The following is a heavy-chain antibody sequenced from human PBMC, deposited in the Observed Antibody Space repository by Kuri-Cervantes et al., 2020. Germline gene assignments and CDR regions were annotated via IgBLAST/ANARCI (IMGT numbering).Heavy chain of an antibody. CDR2: INPNSGGT. CDR1: GYTFTGYY. V-gene: IGHV1-2*02. D-gene: IGHD6-13*01. CDR3: AGGPLYSSSWSVDY. Sequence: ASVKVSCKASGYTFTGYYMHWVRQAPGQGLEWMGWINPNSGGTNYAQKFQGRVTMTRDTSISTAYMELSRLRSDDTAVYYCAGGPLYSSSWSVDYWGQGTLVTVSS. J-gene: IGHJ4*02.